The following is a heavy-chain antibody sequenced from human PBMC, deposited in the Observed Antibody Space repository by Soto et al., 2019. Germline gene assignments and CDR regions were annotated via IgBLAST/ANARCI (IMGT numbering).Heavy chain of an antibody. CDR2: ISGSGDSS. J-gene: IGHJ4*02. CDR1: GFTFSTYA. V-gene: IGHV3-23*01. Sequence: EVQLLDSGGGLVQPGGSLRPSCAASGFTFSTYAMSWVRQAPGKGLEWVSTISGSGDSSYYATSVKGRFTISRDNSRNTLDLQMNSLRVEDTAVYYCAKGGEGSCSQTSCLYFSDSWGQGTLVTVSS. CDR3: AKGGEGSCSQTSCLYFSDS. D-gene: IGHD2-15*01.